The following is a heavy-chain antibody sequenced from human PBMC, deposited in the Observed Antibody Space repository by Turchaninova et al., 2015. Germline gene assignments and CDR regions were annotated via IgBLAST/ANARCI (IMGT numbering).Heavy chain of an antibody. CDR2: INHSGST. Sequence: QVPLQQXGXGLXXPSETXSPTXXFYGRPFRGSYGSWIRQPPGKGLEGIGEINHSGSTNYNPSLKSRVTISVDTSKNQFSLKLSSVTAADTAVYYCARGTVTALSFDYWGQGTLVTVSS. D-gene: IGHD4-17*01. J-gene: IGHJ4*02. CDR3: ARGTVTALSFDY. V-gene: IGHV4-34*01. CDR1: GRPFRGSY.